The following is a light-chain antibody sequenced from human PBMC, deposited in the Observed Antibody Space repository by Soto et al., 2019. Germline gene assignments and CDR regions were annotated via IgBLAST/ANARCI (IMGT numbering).Light chain of an antibody. CDR3: QQYDRSSIT. Sequence: EIVLTQSPGTLSLSPGERATLSYRAGQSVSSNSLAWYQQKPGQAPRLLIYAASTRAIGIPDRFSGSGSGTDFSLTISRLEPEDFAVYYCQQYDRSSITFGQGTRLEIK. V-gene: IGKV3-20*01. CDR1: QSVSSNS. J-gene: IGKJ5*01. CDR2: AAS.